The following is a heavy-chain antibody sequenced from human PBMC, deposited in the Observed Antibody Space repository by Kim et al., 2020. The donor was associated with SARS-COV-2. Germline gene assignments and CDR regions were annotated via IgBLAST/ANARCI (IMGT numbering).Heavy chain of an antibody. D-gene: IGHD1-26*01. V-gene: IGHV1-3*01. Sequence: KNSRQCQGRGTITRDTSASTAYMELSSLRSEDTAVYYCARDLLYSNYFDYWGQGTLVTVSS. CDR3: ARDLLYSNYFDY. J-gene: IGHJ4*02.